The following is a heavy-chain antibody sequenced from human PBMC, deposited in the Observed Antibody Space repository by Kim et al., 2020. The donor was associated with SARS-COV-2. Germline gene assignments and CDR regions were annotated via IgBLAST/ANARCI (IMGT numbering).Heavy chain of an antibody. CDR2: IYYSGST. V-gene: IGHV4-31*03. CDR1: GGSISSGGYY. D-gene: IGHD6-13*01. J-gene: IGHJ6*02. Sequence: SETLSLTCTVSGGSISSGGYYWSWIRQHPGKGLEWIGYIYYSGSTYYNPSLKSRVTISVDTSKNQFSLKLSSVTAADTAVYYCARGGKQQLALTYYYYGMDVWGQGTTVTVSS. CDR3: ARGGKQQLALTYYYYGMDV.